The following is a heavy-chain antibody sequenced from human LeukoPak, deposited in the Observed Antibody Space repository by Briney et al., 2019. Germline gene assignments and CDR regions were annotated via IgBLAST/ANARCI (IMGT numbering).Heavy chain of an antibody. Sequence: SETLSLTCAVSGGSISSSNWWSWIRQPPGKGLEWIGEIYHSGSTNYNPSLKSRVTISVDTSKNQFSLKLSSVTAADTAVYYCTRGRPECTNGVCYAHYYYYYYMDVWGKGTTVTVSS. CDR2: IYHSGST. V-gene: IGHV4-4*02. CDR3: TRGRPECTNGVCYAHYYYYYYMDV. J-gene: IGHJ6*03. D-gene: IGHD2-8*01. CDR1: GGSISSSNW.